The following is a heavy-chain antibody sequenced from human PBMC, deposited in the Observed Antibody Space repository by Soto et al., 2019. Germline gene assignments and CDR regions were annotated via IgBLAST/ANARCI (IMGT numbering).Heavy chain of an antibody. CDR2: IFNSGTI. J-gene: IGHJ6*02. CDR3: GRDLLATASARWYFYYGLDV. Sequence: QVELQESGQGLVKPSETLSLACSVFGASVNSYYWSWIRQSPGRGLEWIGHIFNSGTIHYNPSLKSRVTMSVDSSKNQVSLKMNSVTAADTAIYYCGRDLLATASARWYFYYGLDVWGQGTAVTVSS. D-gene: IGHD3-3*02. CDR1: GASVNSYY. V-gene: IGHV4-59*02.